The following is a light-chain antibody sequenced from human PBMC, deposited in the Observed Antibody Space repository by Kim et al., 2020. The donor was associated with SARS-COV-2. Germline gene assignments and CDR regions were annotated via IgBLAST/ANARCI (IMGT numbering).Light chain of an antibody. CDR2: DAS. J-gene: IGKJ2*01. CDR3: QQYNSYSYT. Sequence: DIQMTQSPSTRPASVGDRVTITCRASQSISSWLAWYQQKPGKAPKLLIYDASSLESGVPSRFSGSGSGTEFTLTISSLQPDDFATYYCQQYNSYSYTFGQGTKLEI. V-gene: IGKV1-5*01. CDR1: QSISSW.